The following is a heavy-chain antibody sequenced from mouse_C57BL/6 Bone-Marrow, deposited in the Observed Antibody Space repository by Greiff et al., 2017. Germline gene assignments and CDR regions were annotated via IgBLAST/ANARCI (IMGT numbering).Heavy chain of an antibody. CDR1: GYAFTNYL. CDR3: ARVTMITTEYYFDY. Sequence: QVQLQQSGAELVRPGPSVKVSCKASGYAFTNYLIEWVKQRPGQGLEWIGVINPGSGGTNYNEKFKGKATLTADKSSSTAYMQLSSLTSEDSAVYFCARVTMITTEYYFDYWGQGTTLTVSS. CDR2: INPGSGGT. D-gene: IGHD2-4*01. V-gene: IGHV1-54*01. J-gene: IGHJ2*01.